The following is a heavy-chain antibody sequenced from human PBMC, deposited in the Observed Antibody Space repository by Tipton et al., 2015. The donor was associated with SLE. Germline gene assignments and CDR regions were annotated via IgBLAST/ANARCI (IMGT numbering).Heavy chain of an antibody. D-gene: IGHD4-11*01. V-gene: IGHV4-4*07. J-gene: IGHJ2*01. CDR1: GGSISSYY. CDR3: AREFLNPVTTVHYYFDL. CDR2: IYTNENT. Sequence: TLSLTCTVSGGSISSYYWSWIRQPPGKGLEWIGRIYTNENTNYNPSLKSRVTMSVDTSKNQFSLKLISVTAADTAVYYCAREFLNPVTTVHYYFDLWGRGTLVTVSS.